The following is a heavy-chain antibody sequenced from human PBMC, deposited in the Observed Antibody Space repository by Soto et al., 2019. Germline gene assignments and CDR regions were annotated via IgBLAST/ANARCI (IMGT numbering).Heavy chain of an antibody. CDR3: ANSATHYYDSSGYY. CDR2: ISGSGGST. V-gene: IGHV3-23*01. Sequence: TGGSLRLSCAASGFTFSSYAMSWVRQAPGKGLEWVSAISGSGGSTYYADSVKGWFTISRDNSKNTLYLQMNSLRAEDTAVYYCANSATHYYDSSGYYWGQGTLVTVSS. J-gene: IGHJ4*02. D-gene: IGHD3-22*01. CDR1: GFTFSSYA.